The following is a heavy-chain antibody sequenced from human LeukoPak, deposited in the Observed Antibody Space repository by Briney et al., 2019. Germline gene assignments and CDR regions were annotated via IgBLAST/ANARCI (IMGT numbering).Heavy chain of an antibody. D-gene: IGHD6-19*01. V-gene: IGHV3-21*01. Sequence: GGSLRLSCAASGFTFSSYSMNWVRQAPGKGLEWVSSISSSSSYIYYADSVKGRFTISRDNAKNSLYLQMNSLGAEDTAVYYCARDSAVAAPEPLDYWGQGTLVTVSS. J-gene: IGHJ4*02. CDR2: ISSSSSYI. CDR1: GFTFSSYS. CDR3: ARDSAVAAPEPLDY.